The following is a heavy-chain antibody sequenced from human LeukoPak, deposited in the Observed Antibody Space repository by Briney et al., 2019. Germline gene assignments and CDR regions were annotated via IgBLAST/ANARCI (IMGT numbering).Heavy chain of an antibody. D-gene: IGHD3-16*02. CDR2: IIPIFGTA. J-gene: IGHJ4*02. Sequence: SMKVSCKASGGTFSSYAISWVRQAPGQGLEWTGRIIPIFGTANYAQKFQGRVTITTDESTSTAYMELSSLRSEDTAVYYCARDSLYYFDYWGQGTLVTVSS. V-gene: IGHV1-69*05. CDR3: ARDSLYYFDY. CDR1: GGTFSSYA.